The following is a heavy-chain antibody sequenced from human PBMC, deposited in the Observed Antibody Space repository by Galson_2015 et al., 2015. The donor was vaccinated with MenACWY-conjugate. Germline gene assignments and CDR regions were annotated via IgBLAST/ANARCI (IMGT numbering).Heavy chain of an antibody. Sequence: SLRLSCAASGFTFSNAWMTWVRQAPGKGLEWVGRIKSKTHSGTPDYAAPVSGRFTISRDDSRNTAYLEMIGLKAEDTGLYYCTTDYFGQYFFDSWGQGTPVTVSS. CDR2: IKSKTHSGTP. D-gene: IGHD2/OR15-2a*01. V-gene: IGHV3-15*01. J-gene: IGHJ4*02. CDR1: GFTFSNAW. CDR3: TTDYFGQYFFDS.